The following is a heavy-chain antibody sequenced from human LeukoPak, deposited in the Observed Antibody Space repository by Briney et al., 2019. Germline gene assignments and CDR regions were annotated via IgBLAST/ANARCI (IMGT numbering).Heavy chain of an antibody. J-gene: IGHJ4*02. CDR2: IWYDGSNK. Sequence: GGSLRLSCAASGFTFSTYGMHWVRQAPGKGLEWVAVIWYDGSNKFYGDSVKGRFTISRDSSKNTLYLQVNSLRAEDTDVYYCARDEGFEVTGNLDSWGQGTLVTVSS. CDR3: ARDEGFEVTGNLDS. CDR1: GFTFSTYG. V-gene: IGHV3-33*01. D-gene: IGHD1-1*01.